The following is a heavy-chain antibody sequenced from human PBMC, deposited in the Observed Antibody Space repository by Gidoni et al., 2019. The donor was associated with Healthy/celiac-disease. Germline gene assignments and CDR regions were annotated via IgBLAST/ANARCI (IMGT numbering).Heavy chain of an antibody. CDR1: GFTFSGSA. Sequence: EVQLVESGGGLVQPGGSLKLSCAASGFTFSGSAMHWVRQASGKGLGWVGRMRSKANSYATAYAASVKGRFTISRDDSKNTAYLQMNSLKTEDTAVYYCTRPDVTDYWGQGTLVTVSS. CDR3: TRPDVTDY. CDR2: MRSKANSYAT. V-gene: IGHV3-73*01. J-gene: IGHJ4*02.